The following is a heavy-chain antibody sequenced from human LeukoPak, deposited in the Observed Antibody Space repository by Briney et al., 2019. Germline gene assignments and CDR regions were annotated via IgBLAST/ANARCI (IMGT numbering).Heavy chain of an antibody. CDR3: ARGPPRAPVDY. CDR1: VFTFSSYS. J-gene: IGHJ4*02. V-gene: IGHV3-21*01. Sequence: SGESLRLSCAAAVFTFSSYSMNWVRKAPWKGLEWVSSISSSSSYIYYADSVKGRFTISRDNAKNSLYLQMNSLRAEDTAVYYCARGPPRAPVDYWGQGTLVTVSS. CDR2: ISSSSSYI.